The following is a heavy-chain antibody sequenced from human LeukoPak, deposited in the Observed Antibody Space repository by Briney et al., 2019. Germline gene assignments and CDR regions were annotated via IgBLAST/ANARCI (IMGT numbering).Heavy chain of an antibody. CDR1: GFTFSGYE. CDR3: ARGDPHADL. J-gene: IGHJ5*02. V-gene: IGHV3-48*03. Sequence: PGGSLRLSCAASGFTFSGYEMNWVRQAPGKGLQWVSYISSSGNKIYYADSVKGRFTISRDNARTSLSLHMNSLRVEDTGLYYCARGDPHADLWGQGTLVAVSS. CDR2: ISSSGNKI.